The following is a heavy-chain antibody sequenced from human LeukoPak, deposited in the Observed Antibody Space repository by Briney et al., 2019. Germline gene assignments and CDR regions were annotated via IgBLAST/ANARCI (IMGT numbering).Heavy chain of an antibody. CDR3: ARDRLRRDGYNYNYYYYMDV. D-gene: IGHD5-24*01. CDR1: GGTFSSYA. CDR2: IIPIFGTA. Sequence: GSSVKVSCKASGGTFSSYAISWVRQAPGQGLEWMGGIIPIFGTANYAQKFQGRVTITADESTSTAYMELSSLRSEDTAVYYCARDRLRRDGYNYNYYYYMDVWGKGTTVTVSS. V-gene: IGHV1-69*01. J-gene: IGHJ6*03.